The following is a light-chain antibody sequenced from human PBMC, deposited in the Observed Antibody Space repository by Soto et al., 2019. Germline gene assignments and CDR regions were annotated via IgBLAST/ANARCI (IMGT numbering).Light chain of an antibody. V-gene: IGLV2-14*01. Sequence: QSVLTQPASVSGSPGQSVTISCTGTSSDVGGYNYVSWYQQLPGKAPKLMIYDVSNRPSGVSNRFSGSKSGTTASLTISGHQAEDEADYYCSSDTSSSALWVFGGGTKVTVL. CDR3: SSDTSSSALWV. CDR2: DVS. CDR1: SSDVGGYNY. J-gene: IGLJ3*02.